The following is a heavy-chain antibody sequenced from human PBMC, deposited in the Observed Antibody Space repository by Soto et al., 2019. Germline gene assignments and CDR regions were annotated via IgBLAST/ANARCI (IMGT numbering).Heavy chain of an antibody. V-gene: IGHV2-5*02. Sequence: QITLKESGPTLVKPTQTLTLTCTCSGFSLSTSGVGGGWISQPPGKALEWLALIYWDGDKRYSPSLKRRRTSAKDTSKNQVVLTMTNMNPVDIATYDCANSGSTVTTDFDYWGQGTLVTVSS. CDR2: IYWDGDK. D-gene: IGHD4-17*01. CDR1: GFSLSTSGVG. J-gene: IGHJ4*02. CDR3: ANSGSTVTTDFDY.